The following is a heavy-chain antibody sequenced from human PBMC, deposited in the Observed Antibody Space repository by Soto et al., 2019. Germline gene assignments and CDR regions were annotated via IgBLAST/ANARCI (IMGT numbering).Heavy chain of an antibody. CDR1: GFTFSSYW. CDR3: ATGDYGGDSVFWSFDP. Sequence: EVQLVESGGGLVQPGGSLRLSCEASGFTFSSYWMHWVRQAPGKGLVWVSRINSDGSSTSYADSVKGRCTISRDNAKNTLYLQMNSLSDADTGVYYGATGDYGGDSVFWSFDPGGRGTLVTVSS. D-gene: IGHD4-17*01. CDR2: INSDGSST. J-gene: IGHJ2*01. V-gene: IGHV3-74*01.